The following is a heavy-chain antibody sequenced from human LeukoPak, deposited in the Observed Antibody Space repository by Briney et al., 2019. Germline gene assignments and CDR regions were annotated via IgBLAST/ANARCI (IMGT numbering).Heavy chain of an antibody. CDR1: GYTFTSCY. CDR2: INPSGGGT. CDR3: AKEAGLSYDSSGHAFDY. Sequence: ASVKVSCKASGYTFTSCYMHWVRQAPGQGLEWMGIINPSGGGTSYAQEFQGRVTMTRDTSTSTVYMELSSLRSEDTAVYYCAKEAGLSYDSSGHAFDYWGQGTLVTVSS. D-gene: IGHD3-22*01. V-gene: IGHV1-46*01. J-gene: IGHJ4*02.